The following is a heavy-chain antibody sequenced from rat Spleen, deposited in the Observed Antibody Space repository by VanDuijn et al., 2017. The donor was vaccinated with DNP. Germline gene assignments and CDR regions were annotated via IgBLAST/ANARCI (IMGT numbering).Heavy chain of an antibody. CDR3: ARVGDLHDGGSGDALDA. Sequence: EVQLVESGGGLVQPGRSMKLSCAVSEFTFSDYNMAWVRQVPGKGLEWIASITSGVGSTSYPDSVKGRFTISRDDARNTLYLQMNSLRSEDTATYYCARVGDLHDGGSGDALDAWGQGTSVTVSS. D-gene: IGHD1-12*02. CDR1: EFTFSDYN. V-gene: IGHV5-25*01. J-gene: IGHJ4*01. CDR2: ITSGVGST.